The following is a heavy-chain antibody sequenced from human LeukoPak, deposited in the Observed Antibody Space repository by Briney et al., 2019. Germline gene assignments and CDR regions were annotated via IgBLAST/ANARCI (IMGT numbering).Heavy chain of an antibody. CDR2: ISSSSSTI. Sequence: GGSLRLSCAASGFTFSNHWMSWVRQAPGKGLEWVSYISSSSSTIYYADSVKGRFTISRDNAKNSLYLQMNSLRAEDTAVYYCARDMDCTNGVCYRYAYWGQGTLVTVSS. J-gene: IGHJ4*02. D-gene: IGHD2-8*01. V-gene: IGHV3-48*01. CDR1: GFTFSNHW. CDR3: ARDMDCTNGVCYRYAY.